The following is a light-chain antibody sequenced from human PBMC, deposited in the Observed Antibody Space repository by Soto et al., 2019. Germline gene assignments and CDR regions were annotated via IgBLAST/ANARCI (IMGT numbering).Light chain of an antibody. Sequence: EVVLTQSPDTLSLSPGERATLSCRASQRVSSTFFAWFQQKPGQAPRLLIYGASTRATGIADRFRGSGSGTDVTLTISRLEPEDVGLYFCHQYGSSPRTFGQGTKVELK. J-gene: IGKJ1*01. CDR1: QRVSSTF. CDR3: HQYGSSPRT. CDR2: GAS. V-gene: IGKV3-20*01.